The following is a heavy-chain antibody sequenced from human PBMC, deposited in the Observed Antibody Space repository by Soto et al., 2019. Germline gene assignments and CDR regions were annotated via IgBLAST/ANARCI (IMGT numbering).Heavy chain of an antibody. D-gene: IGHD2-15*01. CDR2: IYYSGST. CDR1: GGSISSGGYY. J-gene: IGHJ3*02. CDR3: AREGGDPKLPPSAFDI. Sequence: SETLSLTCAVSGGSISSGGYYWSWIRQPPGKGLEWIGYIYYSGSTNYNPSLKSRVTISVDTSKNQFSLKLSSVTAADTAVYYCAREGGDPKLPPSAFDIWGQGTMVTVS. V-gene: IGHV4-61*08.